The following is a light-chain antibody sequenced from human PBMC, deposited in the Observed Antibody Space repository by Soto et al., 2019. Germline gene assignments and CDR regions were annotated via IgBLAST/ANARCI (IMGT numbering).Light chain of an antibody. V-gene: IGKV3-20*01. CDR2: GAS. CDR3: QQYGSAPAWT. Sequence: EIVLTQSPGTLSLSPGERATLSCRASQSISSSYLAWYQQKPGQAPRLLIYGASNRATGIPDRFSGSGSGTDVTLTISRLEPEDFAVYYCQQYGSAPAWTFGQGTKVEIK. CDR1: QSISSSY. J-gene: IGKJ1*01.